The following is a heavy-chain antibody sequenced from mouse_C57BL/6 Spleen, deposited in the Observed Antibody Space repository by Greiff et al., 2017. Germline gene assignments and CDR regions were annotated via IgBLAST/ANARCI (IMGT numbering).Heavy chain of an antibody. D-gene: IGHD2-4*01. CDR2: IHPTSGST. V-gene: IGHV1-64*01. CDR3: ARSDYDYDGRYFDV. CDR1: GYTFTSYW. Sequence: QVQLQQPGAELVKPGASVKLSCKASGYTFTSYWMHWVKQRPGQGLEWIGMIHPTSGSTNYNEKFKSKATLTVDKSSSTAYMQLSSLTSEDSAVXYCARSDYDYDGRYFDVWGTGTTVTVSS. J-gene: IGHJ1*03.